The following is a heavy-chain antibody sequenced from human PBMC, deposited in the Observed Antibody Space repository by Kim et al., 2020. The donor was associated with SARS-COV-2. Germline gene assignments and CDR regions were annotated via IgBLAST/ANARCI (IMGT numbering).Heavy chain of an antibody. V-gene: IGHV3-21*01. Sequence: YADSVTGRFTISRDNAKNSLYLQMYSLRAEDTAVYYCARESRAAIGAFDIWGQGTMVTVSS. J-gene: IGHJ3*02. CDR3: ARESRAAIGAFDI. D-gene: IGHD2-2*02.